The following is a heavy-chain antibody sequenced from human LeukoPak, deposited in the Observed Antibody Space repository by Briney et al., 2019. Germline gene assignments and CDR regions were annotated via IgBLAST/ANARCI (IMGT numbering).Heavy chain of an antibody. J-gene: IGHJ2*01. D-gene: IGHD3-22*01. CDR3: AKDPTTIVTRDWYFDL. Sequence: GGSLRLSCAASGFTLSSYAMSWVRQAPGKGLEWVSTIVGSGDSRYYADSVKGPFTISRDNSKNTLYLQMNSLRAEDTAVYYCAKDPTTIVTRDWYFDLWGRGTLVTVSS. V-gene: IGHV3-23*01. CDR2: IVGSGDSR. CDR1: GFTLSSYA.